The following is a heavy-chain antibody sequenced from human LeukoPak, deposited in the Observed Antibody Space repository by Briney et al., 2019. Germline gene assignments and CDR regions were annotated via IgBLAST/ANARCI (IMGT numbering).Heavy chain of an antibody. V-gene: IGHV1-69*05. Sequence: SVKVSRKASGGTFSSYAISWVRRAPGQGLEWMGGIIPIFGTANYAQKFQGRVTITTDESTSTAYMELSSLRSEDTAVYYCARDLPDGWFDPWGQGTLVTVSS. CDR3: ARDLPDGWFDP. CDR2: IIPIFGTA. J-gene: IGHJ5*02. D-gene: IGHD1-14*01. CDR1: GGTFSSYA.